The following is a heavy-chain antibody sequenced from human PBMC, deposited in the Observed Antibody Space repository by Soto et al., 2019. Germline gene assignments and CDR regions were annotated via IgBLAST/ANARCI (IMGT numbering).Heavy chain of an antibody. V-gene: IGHV4-30-2*01. CDR3: ARAHYGPSGYYFDS. J-gene: IGHJ4*02. CDR2: IYHTGST. Sequence: QVQLQESGSGLVKPSQTLSLTCTVSGDSISSGGYSWSWIRQPPRQGLEWIGYIYHTGSTSYSPSRKSRVTMSVDKSKNQFSLSLNSVTAADTAIYYCARAHYGPSGYYFDSWGQGALFTVSS. D-gene: IGHD3-22*01. CDR1: GDSISSGGYS.